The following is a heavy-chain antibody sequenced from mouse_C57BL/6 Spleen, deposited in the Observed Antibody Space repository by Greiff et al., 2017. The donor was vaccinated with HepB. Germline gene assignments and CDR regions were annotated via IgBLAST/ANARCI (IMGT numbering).Heavy chain of an antibody. D-gene: IGHD1-1*01. Sequence: VQLQQPGAELVKPGASVKLSCTASGYTFTRYWMQWVNQRPGPVLEWLGDIDPSDIYTNYNQKFKGKATLTVDTSSSTAYMQLSSLTSEDSAVYYCARYYYGSPWFAYWGQGTRVTVSA. J-gene: IGHJ3*01. CDR3: ARYYYGSPWFAY. V-gene: IGHV1-50*01. CDR1: GYTFTRYW. CDR2: IDPSDIYT.